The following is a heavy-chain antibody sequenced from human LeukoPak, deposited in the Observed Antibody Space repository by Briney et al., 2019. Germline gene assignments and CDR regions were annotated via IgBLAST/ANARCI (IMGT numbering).Heavy chain of an antibody. Sequence: SSETLSLTCTVSGGSISSYYWSWIRQPPGKGLEWIGYIYYSGSTNYNPSLRSRVTISVDTSKNQFSLKLSSVTAADTAVYYCARDPVDGDYEDYWGQGTLVTVSS. V-gene: IGHV4-59*01. D-gene: IGHD4-17*01. CDR1: GGSISSYY. J-gene: IGHJ4*02. CDR2: IYYSGST. CDR3: ARDPVDGDYEDY.